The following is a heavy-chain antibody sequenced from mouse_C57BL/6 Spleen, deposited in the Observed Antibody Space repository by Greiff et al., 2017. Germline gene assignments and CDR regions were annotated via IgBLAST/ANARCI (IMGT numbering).Heavy chain of an antibody. J-gene: IGHJ4*01. CDR2: ISNGGGST. CDR3: ARPMIALYAMGY. Sequence: DVKLVESGGGLVQPGGSLKLSCAASGFTFSDYYMYWVRQTPEKRLEWVAYISNGGGSTYYPDTVKGRFTISRDNAKNTLYLQMSRLKSEDTAMYYCARPMIALYAMGYLGQGASVTVAS. D-gene: IGHD2-4*01. V-gene: IGHV5-12*01. CDR1: GFTFSDYY.